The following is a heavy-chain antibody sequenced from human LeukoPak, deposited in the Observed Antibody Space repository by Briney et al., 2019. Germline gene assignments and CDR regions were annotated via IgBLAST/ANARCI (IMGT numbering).Heavy chain of an antibody. CDR2: ISNSGTAI. CDR1: GFTFSSYE. V-gene: IGHV3-48*03. D-gene: IGHD5-18*01. CDR3: ARAGYSMDTEYFQH. J-gene: IGHJ1*01. Sequence: GGSLRLSCPASGFTFSSYETYWVRQAPGKGLEWVSYISNSGTAIYYADSVKGRFTISRDNAKSSLYLQMNSLRAEDTAVYYCARAGYSMDTEYFQHWGQGTLVTVSS.